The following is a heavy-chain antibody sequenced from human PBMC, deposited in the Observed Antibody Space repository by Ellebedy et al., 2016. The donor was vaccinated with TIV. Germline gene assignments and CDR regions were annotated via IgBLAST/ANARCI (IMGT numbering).Heavy chain of an antibody. CDR2: IYPSSDDT. CDR1: GYTFNNYG. Sequence: AASVKVSCKASGYTFNNYGINWVRQAPGQGLEWMGWIYPSSDDTSSAQSLQGRLTMTTDTSTTTVYMELRSLRSDDTAVYYCARDYPYYESGNYWGQGTLVTVSS. CDR3: ARDYPYYESGNY. J-gene: IGHJ4*02. D-gene: IGHD3-22*01. V-gene: IGHV1-18*01.